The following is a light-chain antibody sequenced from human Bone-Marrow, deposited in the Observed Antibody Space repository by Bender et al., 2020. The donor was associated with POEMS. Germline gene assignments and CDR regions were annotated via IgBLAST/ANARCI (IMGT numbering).Light chain of an antibody. CDR1: SSNIGAGYD. CDR2: DNI. CDR3: SAWDDSLSGWV. J-gene: IGLJ3*02. Sequence: QSVLTQPPAVSGAPGQRVTISCTGSSSNIGAGYDVHWYQQLPGTAPQLLIHDNINRPTGVPDRFTGSKSGASASLAITGLQAEDEALYYCSAWDDSLSGWVFGGGTKLTVL. V-gene: IGLV1-40*01.